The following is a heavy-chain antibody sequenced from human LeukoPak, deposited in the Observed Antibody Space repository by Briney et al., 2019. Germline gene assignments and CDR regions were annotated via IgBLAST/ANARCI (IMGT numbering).Heavy chain of an antibody. J-gene: IGHJ4*02. D-gene: IGHD3-22*01. V-gene: IGHV3-48*04. CDR2: ISSSSTI. CDR3: ERVSRAGSYYYNSSGYRPLDY. Sequence: AGGSLRLSCAASGFTFSSYSMNWVRQAPGKGLEWVSYISSSSTIYYADSVKGRFTISRDNAKDSLYLQMNSLRAEDTAVYYCERVSRAGSYYYNSSGYRPLDYWGQGTLVTVSS. CDR1: GFTFSSYS.